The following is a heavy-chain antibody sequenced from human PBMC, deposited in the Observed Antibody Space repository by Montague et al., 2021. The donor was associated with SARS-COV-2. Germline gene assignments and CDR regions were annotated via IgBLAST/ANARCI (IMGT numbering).Heavy chain of an antibody. CDR1: GFSLDTRGAA. J-gene: IGHJ5*02. CDR3: AHGEEDNNGYSWFDP. CDR2: XXWNDGK. V-gene: IGHV2-5*01. Sequence: PALVKPTQTLTLICSFSGFSLDTRGAAVAWIRQPPGKALEWVGSXXWNDGKHYNSSLKSRLSMSKDTSKNQVVLIMTDVDPADTATYFCAHGEEDNNGYSWFDPWGQGTLVTVSS. D-gene: IGHD5-12*01.